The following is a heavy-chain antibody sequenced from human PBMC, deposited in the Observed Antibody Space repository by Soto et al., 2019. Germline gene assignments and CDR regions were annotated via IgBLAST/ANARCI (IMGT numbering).Heavy chain of an antibody. CDR2: IKQDGSEE. Sequence: EVQLVESGGGLVQPGGSLRLSCVDSGFTFSSYWMSWVRQAPVKGLEWVGNIKQDGSEENYVDSVKGRFTISRDNAKNSIYLQMNSLGAEDTAVYYCARIAASGRGWDVWGQGTTVVVSS. CDR1: GFTFSSYW. V-gene: IGHV3-7*01. CDR3: ARIAASGRGWDV. D-gene: IGHD6-13*01. J-gene: IGHJ6*02.